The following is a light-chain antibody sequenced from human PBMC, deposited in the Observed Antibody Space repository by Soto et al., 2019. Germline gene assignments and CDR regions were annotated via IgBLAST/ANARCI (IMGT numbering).Light chain of an antibody. Sequence: AIQLTQSPSSLSASVGDRVTITCRASQGISSALAWYQQKPGKAPKLLIYDASSLESGVPSRFSGSGTWTEFTPTLRSLQAEDFATYYCQQVNSYPHGTFDQGTKVEIK. CDR2: DAS. CDR3: QQVNSYPHGT. J-gene: IGKJ1*01. CDR1: QGISSA. V-gene: IGKV1-13*02.